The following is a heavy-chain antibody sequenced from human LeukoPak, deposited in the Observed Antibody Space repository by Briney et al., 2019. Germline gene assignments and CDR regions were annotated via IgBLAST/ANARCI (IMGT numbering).Heavy chain of an antibody. D-gene: IGHD2-21*02. CDR1: GFTFSTYS. CDR2: ISGSSSYI. J-gene: IGHJ6*04. Sequence: GGSLRLSCAASGFTFSTYSMNWVRQAPGKGLEWVSSISGSSSYISYADSVKGRFIISRDNSKSSLYLQMNSLRAEDTAVYYCARDMFPTAITDHYAMDVWGKGTTVTVSS. V-gene: IGHV3-21*01. CDR3: ARDMFPTAITDHYAMDV.